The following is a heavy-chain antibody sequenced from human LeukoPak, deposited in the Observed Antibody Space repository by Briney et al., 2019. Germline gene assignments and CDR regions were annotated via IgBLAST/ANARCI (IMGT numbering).Heavy chain of an antibody. J-gene: IGHJ6*03. Sequence: GGSLSLSCAASEFTVSSNYMSWVRQAPGKGLEWVSIIYSGGGTYYTDSVKGRFTISRDNSKNPLYLQMNSLRVEDTAVYYCARLGGKQLVRDYQYYMDVWGKGATVTVAS. D-gene: IGHD6-6*01. CDR2: IYSGGGT. CDR1: EFTVSSNY. V-gene: IGHV3-66*02. CDR3: ARLGGKQLVRDYQYYMDV.